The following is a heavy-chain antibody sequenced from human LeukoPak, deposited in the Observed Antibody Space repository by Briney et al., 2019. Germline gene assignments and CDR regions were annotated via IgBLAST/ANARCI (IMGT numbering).Heavy chain of an antibody. V-gene: IGHV3-21*01. D-gene: IGHD6-13*01. CDR2: ISSSSSYI. CDR1: GSTFSSYS. Sequence: TGGSLRLSCAASGSTFSSYSMNWVRQAPGKGLEWVSSISSSSSYIYYADSVKGRFTISRDNAKNSLYLQMNSLRAEDTAVYYCARDGHGDSSSWRFRFDPWGQGTLVTVSS. J-gene: IGHJ5*02. CDR3: ARDGHGDSSSWRFRFDP.